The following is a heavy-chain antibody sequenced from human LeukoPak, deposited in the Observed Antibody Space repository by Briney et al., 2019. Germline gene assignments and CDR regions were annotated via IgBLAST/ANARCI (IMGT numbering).Heavy chain of an antibody. V-gene: IGHV4-39*07. D-gene: IGHD2-2*02. CDR2: IYYSGST. CDR3: ARGRYCSSTSCYTHWFDP. Sequence: PSETLSLTCTVSGGSISSSSYYWGWIRRPPGKGLEWIGSIYYSGSTYYNPSLKSRVTISVDTSKNQFSLKLSSVTAADTAVYYCARGRYCSSTSCYTHWFDPWGQGTLVTVSS. CDR1: GGSISSSSYY. J-gene: IGHJ5*02.